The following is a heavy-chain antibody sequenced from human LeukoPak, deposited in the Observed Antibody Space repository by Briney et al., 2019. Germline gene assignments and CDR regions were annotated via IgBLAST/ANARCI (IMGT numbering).Heavy chain of an antibody. D-gene: IGHD3/OR15-3a*01. CDR2: INPNSGGT. CDR1: GYTFTGYY. J-gene: IGHJ3*02. V-gene: IGHV1-2*02. Sequence: ASVKVSCKASGYTFTGYYMHWVRQAPGQGLEWMGWINPNSGGTNYAQKFQGRVTMTRDTSISTAYMELSRLRSDDTAVYYCARAQGRTGPLGAFDIWGQGTMVTVCS. CDR3: ARAQGRTGPLGAFDI.